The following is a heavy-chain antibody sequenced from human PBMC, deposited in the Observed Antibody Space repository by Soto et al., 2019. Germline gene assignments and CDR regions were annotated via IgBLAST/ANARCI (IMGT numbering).Heavy chain of an antibody. Sequence: SQTLSLTCAITGDSVPSNSAGWSWVRQSPSRGLEWLGRTYYRSKWYYEYAVSVRGRITINPDTSKNQYSLQLNSVTPEDTAVYFCARGEQYSGRIFDYWGQGTLVTVLL. D-gene: IGHD1-26*01. CDR1: GDSVPSNSAG. V-gene: IGHV6-1*01. J-gene: IGHJ4*01. CDR2: TYYRSKWYY. CDR3: ARGEQYSGRIFDY.